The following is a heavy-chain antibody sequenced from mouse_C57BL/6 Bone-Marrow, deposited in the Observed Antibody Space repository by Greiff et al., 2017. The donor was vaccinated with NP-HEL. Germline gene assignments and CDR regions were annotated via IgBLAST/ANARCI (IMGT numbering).Heavy chain of an antibody. V-gene: IGHV1-18*01. Sequence: EVQLQQSGPELVKPGASVKIPCKASGYTFTDYNMDWVKQSHGKSLEWIGDINPNNGGTNYNQQFKGKATLTVDKSSSTAYMELRSLTSEDTAVYYCAIWYPWFAYWGQGTLVAVSA. CDR1: GYTFTDYN. CDR2: INPNNGGT. J-gene: IGHJ3*01. CDR3: AIWYPWFAY. D-gene: IGHD2-1*01.